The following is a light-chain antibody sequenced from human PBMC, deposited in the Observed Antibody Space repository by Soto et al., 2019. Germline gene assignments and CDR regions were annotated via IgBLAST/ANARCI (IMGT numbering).Light chain of an antibody. CDR3: ASYTRSNTPL. CDR1: NSDVGGYNF. J-gene: IGLJ2*01. CDR2: EVD. V-gene: IGLV2-14*01. Sequence: QSALTQPASVSGSPGQSITITCTGTNSDVGGYNFVSWYQQHPGKAPKLMLFEVDNRPSGVSDRFSGSKSDNTASLTISGLQTEDEADYYCASYTRSNTPLFGGGTKLTVL.